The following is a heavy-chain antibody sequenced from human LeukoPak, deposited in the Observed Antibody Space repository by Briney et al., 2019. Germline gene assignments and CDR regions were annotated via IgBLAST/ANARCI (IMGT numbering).Heavy chain of an antibody. CDR2: IIPIFGTA. CDR1: GYTFTSYA. Sequence: GASVKVSCKASGYTFTSYAMNWVRQAPGQGLEWMGGIIPIFGTANYAQKFQGRVTITADESTSTAYMELSSLRSEDTAVYYCARGYGSGTDYWGQGTLVTVSS. J-gene: IGHJ4*02. V-gene: IGHV1-69*13. CDR3: ARGYGSGTDY. D-gene: IGHD3-10*01.